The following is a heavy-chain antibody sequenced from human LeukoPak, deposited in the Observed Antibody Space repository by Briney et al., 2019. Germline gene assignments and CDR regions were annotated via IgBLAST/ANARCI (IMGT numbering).Heavy chain of an antibody. J-gene: IGHJ4*02. CDR1: GYTFISYG. CDR2: ISGYNGNT. CDR3: ATGLPLYYFDY. Sequence: ASVKVSCKASGYTFISYGISWVRHAPGQGLEWMGWISGYNGNTNYAQKFQGRVTMTTDTSTSTAYLELRRLRSDDTAVYYCATGLPLYYFDYWGQGTLVTVSS. V-gene: IGHV1-18*01. D-gene: IGHD5-12*01.